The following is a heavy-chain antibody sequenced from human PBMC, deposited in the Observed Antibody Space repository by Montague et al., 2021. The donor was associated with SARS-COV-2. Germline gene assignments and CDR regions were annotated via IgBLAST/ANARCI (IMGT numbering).Heavy chain of an antibody. Sequence: TLSLTCTVSGGSISSGGYYWSWIRQHPGKGLEWIGYIYYSGSTHYNPSLKSRVTISVDTSKNQFSLKLSSVTAADTAVYYCARDRGYFDWLFHSDYYYYGMDVWGQGTTVTVSS. V-gene: IGHV4-31*03. D-gene: IGHD3-9*01. CDR3: ARDRGYFDWLFHSDYYYYGMDV. CDR1: GGSISSGGYY. J-gene: IGHJ6*02. CDR2: IYYSGST.